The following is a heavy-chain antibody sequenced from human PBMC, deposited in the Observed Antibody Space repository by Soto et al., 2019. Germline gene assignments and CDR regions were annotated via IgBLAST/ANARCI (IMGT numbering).Heavy chain of an antibody. D-gene: IGHD1-26*01. CDR1: GYTFTHHD. CDR2: INPNSGEA. J-gene: IGHJ3*01. CDR3: ARGIVGGSTRAFDL. V-gene: IGHV1-8*01. Sequence: QVQLVQSGAEVKKPGASVRISCTASGYTFTHHDVNWVRQAPGQGPEWMGWINPNSGEAVYAQIFPGRVKITRDTSISTAYMEVSSLGSGDTAMYFCARGIVGGSTRAFDLWGQGTKVTVSS.